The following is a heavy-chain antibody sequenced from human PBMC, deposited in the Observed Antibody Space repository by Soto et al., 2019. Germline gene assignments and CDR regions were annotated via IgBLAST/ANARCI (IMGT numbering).Heavy chain of an antibody. D-gene: IGHD6-19*01. J-gene: IGHJ6*02. CDR1: GGSISSGDYY. V-gene: IGHV4-30-4*01. Sequence: PSETLSLTCTVSGGSISSGDYYWSWIRQPPGKGLEWIGYIYYSGSTYYNPSLKSRVTISVDTSKNQFSLKLSSVTAADTAVYYCAREDRIAVAGTGGRGYYYYGMDVWGQGTKVTVSS. CDR3: AREDRIAVAGTGGRGYYYYGMDV. CDR2: IYYSGST.